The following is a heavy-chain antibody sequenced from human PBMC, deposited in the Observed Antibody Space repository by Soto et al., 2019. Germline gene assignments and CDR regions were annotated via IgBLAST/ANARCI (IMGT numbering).Heavy chain of an antibody. Sequence: GGSLRLSCAASGFTFSSYGMHWVRQAPGKGLEWVAVIWYDGSNKYYADSVKGRFTISRDNSKNTLYLQMNSLRAEDTAVYYCATGYCTNGVCFWSDYWGQGTLVTVPQ. CDR2: IWYDGSNK. J-gene: IGHJ4*02. D-gene: IGHD2-8*01. CDR1: GFTFSSYG. CDR3: ATGYCTNGVCFWSDY. V-gene: IGHV3-33*01.